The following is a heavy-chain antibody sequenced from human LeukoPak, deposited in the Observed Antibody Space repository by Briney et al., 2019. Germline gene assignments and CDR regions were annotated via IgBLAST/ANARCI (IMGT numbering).Heavy chain of an antibody. CDR2: INPNSGGT. J-gene: IGHJ5*02. V-gene: IGHV1/OR15-1*01. CDR1: GYIFTDYY. CDR3: ARAFVCSGGSCYSRYWFDP. Sequence: GASVKVSCKASGYIFTDYYMHWVRQAPGQELGWMGRINPNSGGTNYAQKFQGRVTMTRDTSISTAYTELSSLRSEDMATYYCARAFVCSGGSCYSRYWFDPWGQGTLVTVSS. D-gene: IGHD2-15*01.